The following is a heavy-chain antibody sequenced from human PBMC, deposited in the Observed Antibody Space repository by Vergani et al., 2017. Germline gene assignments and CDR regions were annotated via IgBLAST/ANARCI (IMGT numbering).Heavy chain of an antibody. CDR1: GFTFSSYG. V-gene: IGHV3-30*03. Sequence: QVQLVESGGGVVQPGRSLRLSCAASGFTFSSYGMHWVRQAPGKGLEWVAVISYDGSNKYYADSVKGRFTISRDNSKNTLYLQMNSLRAEDTAVYYCARAGYSSGWPSDYWGQGTLVTVSS. CDR3: ARAGYSSGWPSDY. D-gene: IGHD6-19*01. J-gene: IGHJ4*02. CDR2: ISYDGSNK.